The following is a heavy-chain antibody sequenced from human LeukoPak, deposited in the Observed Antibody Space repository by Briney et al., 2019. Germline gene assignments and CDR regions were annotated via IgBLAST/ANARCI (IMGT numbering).Heavy chain of an antibody. V-gene: IGHV3-9*01. CDR3: AKGGPYYDYPIDS. CDR1: GFIFDDYA. D-gene: IGHD3-22*01. J-gene: IGHJ4*02. CDR2: ITWNSDDK. Sequence: GGSLRLSCAASGFIFDDYAMHWVRQVPGKGLEWVSAITWNSDDKAYAASVKGRFTISRDNAKNSLYLQMNSLRPGDTALYYCAKGGPYYDYPIDSWGLGTLVTVSS.